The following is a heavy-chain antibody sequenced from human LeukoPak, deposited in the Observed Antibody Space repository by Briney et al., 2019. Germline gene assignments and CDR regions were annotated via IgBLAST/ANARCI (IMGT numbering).Heavy chain of an antibody. CDR1: GGSISSGSYY. D-gene: IGHD6-19*01. V-gene: IGHV4-61*02. CDR3: ARQYTSGWYVSR. J-gene: IGHJ4*02. CDR2: IYTSGST. Sequence: MSSETLSLTCTVSGGSISSGSYYWSWIRQPAGKGLEWIGRIYTSGSTNYNPSLKSRVTISVDTSKNQFSLKLSSVTAADTAVYYCARQYTSGWYVSRWGQGTLVTVSS.